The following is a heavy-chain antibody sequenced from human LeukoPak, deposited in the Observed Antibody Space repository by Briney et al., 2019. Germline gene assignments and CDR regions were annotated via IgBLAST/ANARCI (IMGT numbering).Heavy chain of an antibody. V-gene: IGHV4-34*01. D-gene: IGHD3-10*01. CDR3: ARRGSAMVRENSYYFDY. Sequence: SETLSLTCAVYGGSFSGYYWSWIRQPPGKGLEWIGEINHSGSTNYNPSLKSRVTISVDTSKNQFSLKLSSVTAADTAVYYCARRGSAMVRENSYYFDYWGQGTLVTVSS. CDR1: GGSFSGYY. CDR2: INHSGST. J-gene: IGHJ4*02.